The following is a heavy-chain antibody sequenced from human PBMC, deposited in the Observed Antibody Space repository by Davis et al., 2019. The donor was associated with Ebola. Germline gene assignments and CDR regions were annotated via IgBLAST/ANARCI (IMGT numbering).Heavy chain of an antibody. V-gene: IGHV3-11*04. CDR1: GFTFSDYY. CDR2: ISSSGSTI. D-gene: IGHD1-26*01. CDR3: AKSAVGASLLGWFDP. Sequence: GGSLRLSCAASGFTFSDYYMSWIRQAPGKGLEWVSYISSSGSTIYYTDSVKGRFTISRDNSKNRLYLQMNSLRPEDTAVYYCAKSAVGASLLGWFDPWGQGTLVTVSS. J-gene: IGHJ5*02.